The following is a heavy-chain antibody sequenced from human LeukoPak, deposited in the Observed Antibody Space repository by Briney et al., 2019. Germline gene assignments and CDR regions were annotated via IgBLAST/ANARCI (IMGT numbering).Heavy chain of an antibody. D-gene: IGHD2-15*01. CDR2: IYYSGTT. CDR3: ARTAYGSGIYYFDF. Sequence: SVTLSFTGTVSGVTISNYYWSWIRQAPGKGLEGLGYIYYSGTTNYKPSLKSRVTMSIDTSKNPFSLKLSSVTAADTAVYYCARTAYGSGIYYFDFWGQGALVTVSS. J-gene: IGHJ4*02. V-gene: IGHV4-59*08. CDR1: GVTISNYY.